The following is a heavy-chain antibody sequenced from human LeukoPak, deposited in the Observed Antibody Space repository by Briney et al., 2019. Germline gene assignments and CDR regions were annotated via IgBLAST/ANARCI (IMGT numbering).Heavy chain of an antibody. CDR2: IYYSGST. CDR1: GGSISSYY. J-gene: IGHJ4*02. V-gene: IGHV4-59*01. CDR3: AREPVAGSTYFDY. Sequence: SETLSLTCTVSGGSISSYYWSWIRQPPGKGLEWIGYIYYSGSTNYNPSLKSRVTISVDTSKNQFSLKLSSVTAADTAVYYCAREPVAGSTYFDYWGQGTLVTVSS. D-gene: IGHD6-19*01.